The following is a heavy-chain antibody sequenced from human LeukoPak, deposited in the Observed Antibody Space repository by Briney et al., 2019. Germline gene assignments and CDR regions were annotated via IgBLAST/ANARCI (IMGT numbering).Heavy chain of an antibody. J-gene: IGHJ4*02. CDR2: IKQDGSEK. V-gene: IGHV3-7*01. CDR3: ARAGGYASSWAY. D-gene: IGHD5-12*01. CDR1: GFTFSSYW. Sequence: GGSLRLSCAASGFTFSSYWMSWVRQAPGKRREGGANIKQDGSEKNYVDSAKGRFTISRDNAKNSLDLQRNSLRGEDTAVYYCARAGGYASSWAYWGQGTLVTVSS.